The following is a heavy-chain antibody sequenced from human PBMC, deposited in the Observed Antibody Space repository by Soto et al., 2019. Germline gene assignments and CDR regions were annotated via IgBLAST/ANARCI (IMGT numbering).Heavy chain of an antibody. CDR2: INSDGSST. V-gene: IGHV3-74*01. Sequence: GGSLRLSCAASGFTFSSYWMHWVRQAPGKGLVWVSRINSDGSSTSYADSVKGRFTISRDNAKNTLYLQMNSLRAEDTAVYYCVRTSLVVAAATREDYWGQGTVVIVSS. CDR3: VRTSLVVAAATREDY. CDR1: GFTFSSYW. D-gene: IGHD2-15*01. J-gene: IGHJ4*02.